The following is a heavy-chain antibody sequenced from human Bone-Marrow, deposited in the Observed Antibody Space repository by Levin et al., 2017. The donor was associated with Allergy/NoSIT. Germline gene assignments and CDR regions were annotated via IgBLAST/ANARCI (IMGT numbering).Heavy chain of an antibody. CDR2: FDPEDGET. Sequence: GESLKISCKVSGYTLTEFSMHWVRQAPGQGLEWMGGFDPEDGETIYAQKFQGRVTMTEDTSTDTASMELRSLRSEDTAMYYCATEPAPGLEKYYDTSGLGDWGQGTLVTVSS. J-gene: IGHJ4*02. V-gene: IGHV1-24*01. D-gene: IGHD3-22*01. CDR1: GYTLTEFS. CDR3: ATEPAPGLEKYYDTSGLGD.